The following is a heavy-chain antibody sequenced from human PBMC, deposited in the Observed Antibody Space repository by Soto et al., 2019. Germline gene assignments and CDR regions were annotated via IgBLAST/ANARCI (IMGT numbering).Heavy chain of an antibody. J-gene: IGHJ4*01. Sequence: PPEPQSLSGTGPGGSIRDFYGSWVWQSPGKRLGWIGFIFHSGNAKYNPSLKRRVTISVATSKTPSSLSLDSVTAAATAVYLCARAHAPAHPFDYWGQGTLVTVS. CDR3: ARAHAPAHPFDY. CDR2: IFHSGNA. V-gene: IGHV4-59*01. CDR1: GGSIRDFY. D-gene: IGHD2-2*01.